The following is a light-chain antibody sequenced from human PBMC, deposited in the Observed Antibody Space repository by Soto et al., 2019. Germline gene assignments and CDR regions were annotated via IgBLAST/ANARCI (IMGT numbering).Light chain of an antibody. CDR3: SSHAGNNNYV. J-gene: IGLJ1*01. V-gene: IGLV2-8*01. CDR2: AVT. Sequence: QSVLTQPPSASGSPGQSVAISCTGTSSDVGGQNYVSWYQQHPGKAPKLIIYAVTERPSGVPDRFSGSKSGNPASLTVSGLQTEDEADYYCSSHAGNNNYVFGTGTKVTV. CDR1: SSDVGGQNY.